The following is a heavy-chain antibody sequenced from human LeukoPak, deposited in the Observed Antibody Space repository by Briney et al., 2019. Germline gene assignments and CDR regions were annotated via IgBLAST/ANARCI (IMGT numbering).Heavy chain of an antibody. CDR2: IYSGGST. CDR1: GFTVSSNY. J-gene: IGHJ4*02. Sequence: GGSLRLSCAASGFTVSSNYMSWVRQAPGKGLEWVSVIYSGGSTYYADPVKGRFTISRDNSKNTLYFQMNSLRAEDTAVYYCARAGGGNGDYVWGSYRYFDYWGQGTLVTVSS. V-gene: IGHV3-53*01. CDR3: ARAGGGNGDYVWGSYRYFDY. D-gene: IGHD3-16*02.